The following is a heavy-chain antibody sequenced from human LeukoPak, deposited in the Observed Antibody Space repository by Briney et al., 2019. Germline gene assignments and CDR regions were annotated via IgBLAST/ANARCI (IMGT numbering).Heavy chain of an antibody. CDR2: ISSSSSAM. CDR3: TRDTRVGGTMDFDY. D-gene: IGHD1-26*01. Sequence: GGSLRLSCAASGFTFSAHSMHWVRQAPGKGLEWVSYISSSSSAMLYADSVKGRFTISRDNAKNSLYLQMNSLRDEDTAVYYCTRDTRVGGTMDFDYWGQGTLVTVSS. V-gene: IGHV3-48*02. CDR1: GFTFSAHS. J-gene: IGHJ4*02.